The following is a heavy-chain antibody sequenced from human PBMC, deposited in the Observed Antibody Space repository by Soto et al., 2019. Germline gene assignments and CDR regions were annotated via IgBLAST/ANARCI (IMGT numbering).Heavy chain of an antibody. CDR3: ARHLTIFGVVMLDAFDI. CDR2: IYYSGST. Sequence: SSETLSLTCTVSGGSISSYYWSWIRQPPGKGLEWIGYIYYSGSTNYNPSLKSRVTISVDTSKNQFSLKLSSVTAADTAVYYCARHLTIFGVVMLDAFDIWGQGTMVTVSS. CDR1: GGSISSYY. D-gene: IGHD3-3*01. V-gene: IGHV4-59*08. J-gene: IGHJ3*02.